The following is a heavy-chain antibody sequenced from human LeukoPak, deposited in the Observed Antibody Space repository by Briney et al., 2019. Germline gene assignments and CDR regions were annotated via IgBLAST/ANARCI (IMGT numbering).Heavy chain of an antibody. CDR1: GFTFSSYG. J-gene: IGHJ4*02. V-gene: IGHV3-30*02. D-gene: IGHD6-13*01. CDR3: ARDRSSTWSLDY. CDR2: IRYDGSNK. Sequence: GGSLRLSCAASGFTFSSYGMHWVCQAPGKGLEWVAFIRYDGSNKYYADSVKGRFTISRDNSKNSLYLQMNSLRADDTAVYYCARDRSSTWSLDYWGQGTLVTVSS.